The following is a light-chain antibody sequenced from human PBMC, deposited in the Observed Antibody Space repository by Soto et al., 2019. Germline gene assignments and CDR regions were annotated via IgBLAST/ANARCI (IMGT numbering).Light chain of an antibody. CDR1: TNDVGGYNY. CDR3: NSYSSSTSLPYV. V-gene: IGLV2-14*01. J-gene: IGLJ1*01. CDR2: EVS. Sequence: QSALTQPASVSGSPGQSITISCTGTTNDVGGYNYVSWYQQHPGKATKLLIFEVSSRPSGVSNRFSGSKSGNTASLTISALQAEDEADYFCNSYSSSTSLPYVFGTGTKVTVL.